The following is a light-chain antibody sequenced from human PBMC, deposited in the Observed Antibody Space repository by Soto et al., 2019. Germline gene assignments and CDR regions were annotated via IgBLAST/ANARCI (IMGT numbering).Light chain of an antibody. CDR3: QQSCTTPLT. J-gene: IGKJ4*01. Sequence: DIQMTQSPSSLSSSVGDRVTITCRASQSIGRFLNWHQQKPGKAPNVLINVASTLRSGVPSRFSGSGSGTDFNLTISSLQPEDFAAYFCQQSCTTPLTFGGGTKVEIK. CDR2: VAS. V-gene: IGKV1-39*01. CDR1: QSIGRF.